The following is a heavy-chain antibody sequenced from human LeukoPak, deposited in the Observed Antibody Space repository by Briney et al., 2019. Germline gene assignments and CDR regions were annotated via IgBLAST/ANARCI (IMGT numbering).Heavy chain of an antibody. D-gene: IGHD6-13*01. V-gene: IGHV3-21*01. Sequence: GGSLRLSCAASGFTFSSYSMNWVRQAPGKGLEWVSSISSSSSYIYYADSVKGRFTISRDNAKNSLYLQMNSLRAEDTAVYYCARISAGIAAAYFDYWGQGTLVTVSS. CDR3: ARISAGIAAAYFDY. J-gene: IGHJ4*02. CDR1: GFTFSSYS. CDR2: ISSSSSYI.